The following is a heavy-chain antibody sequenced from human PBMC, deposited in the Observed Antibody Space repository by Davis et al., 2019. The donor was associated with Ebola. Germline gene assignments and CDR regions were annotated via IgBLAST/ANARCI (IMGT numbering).Heavy chain of an antibody. J-gene: IGHJ4*02. V-gene: IGHV3-33*08. CDR3: AREGLGSDRYFDY. D-gene: IGHD3-10*01. CDR1: GFTLSDHH. CDR2: IWYDGSNK. Sequence: PGGSLRLSCAASGFTLSDHHMHWVRQAPGKGLEWVAVIWYDGSNKYYADSVKGRFTISRDNSKNTLYLQMNSLRAEDTAVYYCAREGLGSDRYFDYWGQGTLVTVSS.